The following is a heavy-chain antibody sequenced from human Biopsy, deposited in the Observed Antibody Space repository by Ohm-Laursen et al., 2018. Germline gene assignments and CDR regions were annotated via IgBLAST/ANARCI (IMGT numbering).Heavy chain of an antibody. CDR3: ARELGDFWGGRQFDF. J-gene: IGHJ5*01. Sequence: ASVKVSCKASAYSFGDHRIHWVRQAPGQGLEWMGWIDPKRGGTNYAQKFQGRVTMTRDKSISTTYMELRRLTSDDTAVFYCARELGDFWGGRQFDFWGQGNLVTVSS. D-gene: IGHD3-3*01. CDR2: IDPKRGGT. CDR1: AYSFGDHR. V-gene: IGHV1-2*02.